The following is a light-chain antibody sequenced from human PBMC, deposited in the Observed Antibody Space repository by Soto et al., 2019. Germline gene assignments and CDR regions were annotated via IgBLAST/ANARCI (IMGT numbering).Light chain of an antibody. CDR1: QSVSSN. CDR2: GAS. Sequence: EMVMTQSPAILSVSPGERASLSCRASQSVSSNLAWYQQKPGQTPRLLIYGASSRATGIPDRFSGSGSGTDFTLTISRLEPEDFAVYYCQQYGSSPVTFGQGTKVDIK. CDR3: QQYGSSPVT. V-gene: IGKV3-20*01. J-gene: IGKJ1*01.